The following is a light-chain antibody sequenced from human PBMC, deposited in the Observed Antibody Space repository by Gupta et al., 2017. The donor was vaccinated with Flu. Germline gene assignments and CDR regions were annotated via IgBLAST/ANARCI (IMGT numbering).Light chain of an antibody. CDR2: WAS. Sequence: LGEKATINCKSSQSVLYSSSNKNYLAWYQQKPGQPPKLLIYWASTRESGVPDRFSGSGSGTDFSLTISSLQAEDVAVYYCHQDNSAPRTFGQGTKVEIK. J-gene: IGKJ1*01. CDR3: HQDNSAPRT. CDR1: QSVLYSSSNKNY. V-gene: IGKV4-1*01.